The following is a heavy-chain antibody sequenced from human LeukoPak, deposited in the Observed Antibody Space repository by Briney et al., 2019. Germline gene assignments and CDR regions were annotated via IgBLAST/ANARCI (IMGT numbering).Heavy chain of an antibody. Sequence: SETLSLTCTVSGGSISSSSYYWSWIRQPAGKGLEWIGRIYTSGSTNYNPSLKSRVTISVDTSKNQFSLKLSSVTAADTAVYYCARDLVDSSWDYMDVWGKGTTVTVSS. D-gene: IGHD2-2*01. V-gene: IGHV4-61*02. CDR3: ARDLVDSSWDYMDV. CDR2: IYTSGST. J-gene: IGHJ6*03. CDR1: GGSISSSSYY.